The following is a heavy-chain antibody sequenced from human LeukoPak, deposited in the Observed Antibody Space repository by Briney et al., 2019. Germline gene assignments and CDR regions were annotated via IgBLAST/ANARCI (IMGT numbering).Heavy chain of an antibody. J-gene: IGHJ4*02. CDR2: VTSDGRTE. CDR1: GFIFRNYG. D-gene: IGHD3-10*01. V-gene: IGHV3-30*03. CDR3: ARDLGFGAPDDY. Sequence: GGSLRLSCAASGFIFRNYGFHWVRQAPGRGPEWVAGVTSDGRTEVYVDSVKGRFTLSRDNSKNTVYLQMNWLRSEDTGVHYCARDLGFGAPDDYWDQGTLVTVSS.